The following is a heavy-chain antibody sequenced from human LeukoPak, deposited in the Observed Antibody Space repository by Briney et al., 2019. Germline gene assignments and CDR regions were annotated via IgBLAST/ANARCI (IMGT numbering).Heavy chain of an antibody. CDR2: INAGNGNT. V-gene: IGHV1-3*01. D-gene: IGHD6-19*01. J-gene: IGHJ4*02. Sequence: GASVKVSCKASGYTFTSYAMHWVRQAPGQRLEWMGWINAGNGNTKYSQKFQGRVTMTTDTSTSTAYMELRSLRSDDTAVYYCARDEAVPGYWGQGTLVTVSS. CDR3: ARDEAVPGY. CDR1: GYTFTSYA.